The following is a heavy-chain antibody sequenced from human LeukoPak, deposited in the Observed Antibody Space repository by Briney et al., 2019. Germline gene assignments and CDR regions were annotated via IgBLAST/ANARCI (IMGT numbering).Heavy chain of an antibody. Sequence: GASVKVSCKASGYTFTIYGISWVRHAPGQGLECMGWISAYNGNTNYTQKPQGRVTMTTDTSTSTAYMELRSLRSDDTAVYYCARGGAPKRERHSYYYYYYMDVWGKGTTVTVSS. V-gene: IGHV1-18*01. CDR3: ARGGAPKRERHSYYYYYYMDV. J-gene: IGHJ6*03. CDR2: ISAYNGNT. CDR1: GYTFTIYG. D-gene: IGHD5-12*01.